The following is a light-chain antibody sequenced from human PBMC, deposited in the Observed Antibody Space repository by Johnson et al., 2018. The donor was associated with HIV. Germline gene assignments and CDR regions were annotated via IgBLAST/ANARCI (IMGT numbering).Light chain of an antibody. CDR2: DNS. CDR3: GTWDSSLSAGRYV. CDR1: SSNVGNNY. Sequence: QSALTQPPSVSAAPGQKVTISCSGSSSNVGNNYVSWFQQLPGTAPKLLVYDNSKRPSGIPDRFSATKSGTSATLGITGLQTGDEADYYCGTWDSSLSAGRYVFGTGTNVTVL. V-gene: IGLV1-51*01. J-gene: IGLJ1*01.